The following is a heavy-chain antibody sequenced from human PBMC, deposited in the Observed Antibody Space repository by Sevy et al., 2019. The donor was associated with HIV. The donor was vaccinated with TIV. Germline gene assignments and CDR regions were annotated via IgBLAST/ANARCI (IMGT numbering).Heavy chain of an antibody. CDR3: ASAPTAIRDNYFDY. CDR2: ISSSGSTI. J-gene: IGHJ4*02. CDR1: GFTFSDYY. V-gene: IGHV3-11*01. D-gene: IGHD5-18*01. Sequence: GGSLRLSCAASGFTFSDYYMSWNRQAPGKGLEWVSYISSSGSTIYYAYSVKGRFTISRDNAKNSLYLQMNSLRAEDTAVYYCASAPTAIRDNYFDYWGQGTLVTVSS.